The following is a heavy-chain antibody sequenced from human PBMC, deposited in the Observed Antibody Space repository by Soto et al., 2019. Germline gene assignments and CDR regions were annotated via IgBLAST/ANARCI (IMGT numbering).Heavy chain of an antibody. CDR3: ARDKYCSGGSCRKNWFDP. Sequence: TLSLTCTVSGGSISSSYWSWIRQPPGKGLEWLAYIYDDGSANYNPSLKSRATISLDMSKNQFSLKLTSVTAADTAVYYCARDKYCSGGSCRKNWFDPWGQGTLVTVSS. D-gene: IGHD2-15*01. CDR2: IYDDGSA. V-gene: IGHV4-59*01. CDR1: GGSISSSY. J-gene: IGHJ5*02.